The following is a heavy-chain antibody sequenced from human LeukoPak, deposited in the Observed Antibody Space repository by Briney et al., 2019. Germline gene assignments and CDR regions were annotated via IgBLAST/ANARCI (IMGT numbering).Heavy chain of an antibody. Sequence: SETLALTCTVSGGSISSYYWSWIRQPPGKGLEWIGYINYSGSTNYNPSLKSRVTMSVDTSKNQFSLQLSSVTAADTAMYYCARDVGQDYVYLHHWGQGSLVTVSS. V-gene: IGHV4-59*01. CDR2: INYSGST. CDR3: ARDVGQDYVYLHH. CDR1: GGSISSYY. J-gene: IGHJ5*02. D-gene: IGHD4-17*01.